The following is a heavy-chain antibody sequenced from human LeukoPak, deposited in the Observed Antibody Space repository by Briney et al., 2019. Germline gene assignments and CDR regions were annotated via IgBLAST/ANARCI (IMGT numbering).Heavy chain of an antibody. CDR1: GYTFTSYY. D-gene: IGHD3-10*01. Sequence: ASVKVSCKASGYTFTSYYMHWVRQAPGQGLEWMGIINPSGGSTSYAQKSQGRVTMTRDTSTSTVYMELSSLRSEDTAVYYCATLWFGVYMDVWGKGTTVTVSS. CDR3: ATLWFGVYMDV. CDR2: INPSGGST. V-gene: IGHV1-46*03. J-gene: IGHJ6*03.